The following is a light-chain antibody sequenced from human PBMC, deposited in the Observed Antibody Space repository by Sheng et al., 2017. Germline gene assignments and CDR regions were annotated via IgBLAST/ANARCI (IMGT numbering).Light chain of an antibody. CDR2: HAS. Sequence: ETVLTQSPGTLSLSPGERATLSCRASQSVSSNSLAWYQQKPGQAPRLLIYHASRRATGIPDRFSGSGSGTEFTLTISSLQSEDFAVYYCQQYNNWPPLLSFGGGTKVEIK. J-gene: IGKJ4*01. CDR3: QQYNNWPPLLS. V-gene: IGKV3D-15*01. CDR1: QSVSSN.